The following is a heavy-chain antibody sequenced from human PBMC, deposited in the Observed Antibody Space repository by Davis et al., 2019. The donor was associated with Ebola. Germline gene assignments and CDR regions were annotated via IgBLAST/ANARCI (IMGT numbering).Heavy chain of an antibody. J-gene: IGHJ3*02. V-gene: IGHV3-74*01. D-gene: IGHD3-22*01. CDR3: ARGGYYDSSGYSHDAFDI. CDR2: IHGDGSST. Sequence: HTGGSLRLSCAASGFTFSRSWMHWVRQAPGKGLLWVSRIHGDGSSTSYADSVKGRFTISRDNAKNSLYLQMNSLRAEDTAVYYCARGGYYDSSGYSHDAFDIWGQGTMVSVSS. CDR1: GFTFSRSW.